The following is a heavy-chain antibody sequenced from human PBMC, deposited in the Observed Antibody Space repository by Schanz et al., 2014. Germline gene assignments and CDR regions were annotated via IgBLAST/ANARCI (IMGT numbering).Heavy chain of an antibody. CDR2: IKHDGSVK. Sequence: EVQLVESGGGLVKPGGSLRLSCAASGFTFSDYWMSWVRQAPGKGPEWVANIKHDGSVKDYVDSVEGRFTISRDNAKRSLFRQMNSLRVEDTAVYFCVSQTGSPNYWGQGALVTVSS. V-gene: IGHV3-7*02. CDR1: GFTFSDYW. CDR3: VSQTGSPNY. J-gene: IGHJ4*02. D-gene: IGHD6-13*01.